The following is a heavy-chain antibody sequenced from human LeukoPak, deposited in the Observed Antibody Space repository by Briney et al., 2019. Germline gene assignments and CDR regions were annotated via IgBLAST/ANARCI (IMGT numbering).Heavy chain of an antibody. CDR1: GGSISSYY. Sequence: PSETLSLTCTVSGGSISSYYWSWIRQPAGKGLEWIGRIYTSGSTNYNPSLKSRVTMSVDTSKNQFSLKLSSVTAADTAVYYCASIGYCSSTSCFNFDYWGQGTLVTVSS. CDR2: IYTSGST. D-gene: IGHD2-2*01. V-gene: IGHV4-4*07. J-gene: IGHJ4*02. CDR3: ASIGYCSSTSCFNFDY.